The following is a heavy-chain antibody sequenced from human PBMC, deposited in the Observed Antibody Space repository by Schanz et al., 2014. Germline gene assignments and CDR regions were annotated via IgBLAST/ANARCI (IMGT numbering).Heavy chain of an antibody. V-gene: IGHV1-2*06. Sequence: QVQLVQSGGEVKKPGASVKVSCKASGYTFRHYGISWLRQAPGQGLEWMGRINPNSGGTNFAQKFQGRVTVTRDTSISTAYMELGSLRFDDTAVYYCAREGTIIRGLTGWFDPWGQGTLVTVSS. CDR3: AREGTIIRGLTGWFDP. J-gene: IGHJ5*02. CDR2: INPNSGGT. D-gene: IGHD3-10*01. CDR1: GYTFRHYG.